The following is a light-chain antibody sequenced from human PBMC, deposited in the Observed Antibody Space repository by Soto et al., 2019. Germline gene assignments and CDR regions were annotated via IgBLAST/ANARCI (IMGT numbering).Light chain of an antibody. J-gene: IGKJ1*01. V-gene: IGKV3-15*01. CDR3: QQYNNWSKT. Sequence: EIVMTQSPATLSVSPGERATLSCRASQSVSSNLAWYQQKPGQAPRLLIYGASTRATGIPARFSGSGSGTDFTLTISCLQSDDFGVYYCQQYNNWSKTFGKGTKVEIE. CDR1: QSVSSN. CDR2: GAS.